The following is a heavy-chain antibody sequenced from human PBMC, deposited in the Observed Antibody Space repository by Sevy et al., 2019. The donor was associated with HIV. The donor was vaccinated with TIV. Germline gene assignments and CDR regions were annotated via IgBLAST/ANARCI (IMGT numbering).Heavy chain of an antibody. Sequence: GGSLRLSCAASGFTFSKYSMSWVRQPPGKGLEWVSTLSFGCGEIKHADSVQGRFTISRDNSKNSLYLQMNNLRAEDTAVYYSARAGCTKPHDYWGQGTLVTVSS. J-gene: IGHJ4*02. CDR3: ARAGCTKPHDY. CDR1: GFTFSKYS. V-gene: IGHV3-23*01. D-gene: IGHD2-8*01. CDR2: LSFGCGEI.